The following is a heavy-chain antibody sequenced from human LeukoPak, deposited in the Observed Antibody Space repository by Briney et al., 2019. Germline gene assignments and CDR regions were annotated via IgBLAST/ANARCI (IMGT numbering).Heavy chain of an antibody. D-gene: IGHD6-19*01. CDR2: IYYSGST. CDR1: GGSISSYY. V-gene: IGHV4-59*01. Sequence: MPSETLSLTCTVSGGSISSYYWSWIRQPPGKGLEWIGYIYYSGSTNYNPSLKSRVTISVDTSKNQFSLKLSSVTAADTAVYYCASGSYSSGWYYGGAFDIWGQGTMVSVSS. CDR3: ASGSYSSGWYYGGAFDI. J-gene: IGHJ3*02.